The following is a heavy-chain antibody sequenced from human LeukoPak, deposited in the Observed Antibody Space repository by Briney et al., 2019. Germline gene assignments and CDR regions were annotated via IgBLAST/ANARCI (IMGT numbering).Heavy chain of an antibody. CDR1: GYTFTSYG. CDR2: ISAYNGNT. CDR3: ARVSPLWFGESLWDY. Sequence: GASVNVSCKASGYTFTSYGISWVRQAPGQGLEWMGWISAYNGNTNYAQKLQGRVTMTTDTSTSTAYMELRSLRSDDTAVYYCARVSPLWFGESLWDYWGQGTLVTVSS. D-gene: IGHD3-10*01. J-gene: IGHJ4*02. V-gene: IGHV1-18*01.